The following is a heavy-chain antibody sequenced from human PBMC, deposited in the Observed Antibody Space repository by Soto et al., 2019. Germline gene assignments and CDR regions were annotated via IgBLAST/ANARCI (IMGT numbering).Heavy chain of an antibody. Sequence: QVQLQESGPGLVKPSQTLSLTCTVSGGSISSGGYYWSWIRQHPGKGLEWIGYIYYSGSTYYNPSLKSRVTISVDTSKNQFSLKLSSVTAADTAVYYRARDSASGTGDYAFDIWGQGTMVTVSS. J-gene: IGHJ3*02. D-gene: IGHD7-27*01. CDR1: GGSISSGGYY. CDR3: ARDSASGTGDYAFDI. V-gene: IGHV4-31*03. CDR2: IYYSGST.